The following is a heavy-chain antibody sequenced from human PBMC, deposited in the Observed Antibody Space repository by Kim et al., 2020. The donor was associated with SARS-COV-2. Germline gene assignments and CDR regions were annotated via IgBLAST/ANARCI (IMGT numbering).Heavy chain of an antibody. CDR2: INHSGSS. D-gene: IGHD3-3*01. J-gene: IGHJ5*02. CDR3: ARKGRYDYWSGHNWFDP. V-gene: IGHV4-34*01. Sequence: SETLSLTCAVYGGSFSGYHWSWIRQPPGKGLEWIGEINHSGSSNYNPSLKSRVTISVDTSKNQFSLKLSSVTAADTAVYYCARKGRYDYWSGHNWFDPWGQGTLVTVSS. CDR1: GGSFSGYH.